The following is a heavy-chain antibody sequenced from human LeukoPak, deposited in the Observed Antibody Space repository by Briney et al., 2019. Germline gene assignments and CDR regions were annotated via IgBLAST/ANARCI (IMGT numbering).Heavy chain of an antibody. J-gene: IGHJ5*02. CDR1: GLTFTASN. CDR3: ARNAREGYGDYTYFDP. Sequence: ASVKVSCRPSGLTFTASNMNGGRQAPGQGFDWMDRFNSNTGGTNYAQKFQGRVTMTRDTSISTAYMELSRLRSDDTAVYYCARNAREGYGDYTYFDPWGQGTLVSVSS. V-gene: IGHV1-2*06. CDR2: FNSNTGGT. D-gene: IGHD4-17*01.